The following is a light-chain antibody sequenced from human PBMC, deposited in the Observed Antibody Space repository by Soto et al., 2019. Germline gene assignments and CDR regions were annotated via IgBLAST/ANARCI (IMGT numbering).Light chain of an antibody. V-gene: IGKV1-12*01. J-gene: IGKJ5*01. CDR3: QHADSFPLIT. CDR2: AAS. Sequence: DIQMTQSPSSVSASAGDRVTITCRSSEDISTWLAWYQQKPGKAPKLLIYAASSLQSGVPSRFSGSGSGTDFTLTISSLQPEDFATYYCQHADSFPLITFGQGTRLEIK. CDR1: EDISTW.